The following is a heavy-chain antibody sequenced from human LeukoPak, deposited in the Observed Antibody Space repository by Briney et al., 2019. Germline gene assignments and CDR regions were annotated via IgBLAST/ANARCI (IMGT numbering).Heavy chain of an antibody. Sequence: ASVKVSCKASGYTFTSYDINWVRQATGQGLEWMGWMNPNSGNTGYAQKFQGRVTMTRNTSISTACMELSSLRSEDTAVYYCARRLPIAVAGRGLANWFDPWGQGTLVTVSS. CDR1: GYTFTSYD. CDR3: ARRLPIAVAGRGLANWFDP. D-gene: IGHD6-19*01. V-gene: IGHV1-8*01. CDR2: MNPNSGNT. J-gene: IGHJ5*02.